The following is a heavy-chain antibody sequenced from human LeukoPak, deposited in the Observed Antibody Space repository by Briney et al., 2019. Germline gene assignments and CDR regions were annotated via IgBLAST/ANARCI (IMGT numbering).Heavy chain of an antibody. CDR2: ISSSSSTI. J-gene: IGHJ4*02. D-gene: IGHD6-13*01. Sequence: GGSLRLSCAASGFTFSDYYMSWIRQAPGKGLEWVSYISSSSSTIKYADSVEGRFTISRDNAKNSLYLQMSSLRDEDTAVYYCARGIPAAGEITWGQGTLVTVSS. CDR3: ARGIPAAGEIT. V-gene: IGHV3-11*04. CDR1: GFTFSDYY.